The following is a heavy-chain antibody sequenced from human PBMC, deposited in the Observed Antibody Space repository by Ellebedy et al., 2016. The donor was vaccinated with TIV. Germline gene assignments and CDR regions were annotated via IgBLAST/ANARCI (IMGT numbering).Heavy chain of an antibody. J-gene: IGHJ6*03. CDR1: GYTFTSYY. CDR3: ARGPYAPHQGVGATVWRRHYYYMDV. CDR2: MNPNSGNT. D-gene: IGHD1-26*01. V-gene: IGHV1-8*02. Sequence: ASVKVSCXASGYTFTSYYMHWVRQAPGQGLEWMGWMNPNSGNTGYAQKFQGRVTMTRNTSISTAYMELSSLRSEDTAVYYCARGPYAPHQGVGATVWRRHYYYMDVWGKGTTVTVSS.